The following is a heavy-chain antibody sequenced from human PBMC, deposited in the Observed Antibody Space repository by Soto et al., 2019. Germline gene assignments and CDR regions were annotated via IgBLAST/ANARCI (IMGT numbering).Heavy chain of an antibody. CDR3: ARVSAGISGYFDY. D-gene: IGHD3-3*01. CDR1: GASISSDDNY. V-gene: IGHV4-31*03. J-gene: IGHJ4*02. CDR2: IYYIGST. Sequence: SETLSLTCTVSGASISSDDNYWSWIRQHPGKGLEWIGHIYYIGSTYYSPSLTSRLTLSIDTSKNQFSLKLSSVTAADTAVYYCARVSAGISGYFDYWGQGTLVTVS.